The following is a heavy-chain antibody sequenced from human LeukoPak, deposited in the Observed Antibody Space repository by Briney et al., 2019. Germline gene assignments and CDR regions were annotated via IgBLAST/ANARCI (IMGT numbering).Heavy chain of an antibody. J-gene: IGHJ4*02. V-gene: IGHV3-11*04. CDR2: ISSSGSSI. Sequence: PGGSLRLSCAASGFTFSDYYMSWIRQAPGKGQEWISYISSSGSSIQYADSVRGRFTISRDNAKTSLYLQMNSLRAEDTSVYYCARSAQWELPDYWGQGTLVTVSS. CDR1: GFTFSDYY. CDR3: ARSAQWELPDY. D-gene: IGHD1-26*01.